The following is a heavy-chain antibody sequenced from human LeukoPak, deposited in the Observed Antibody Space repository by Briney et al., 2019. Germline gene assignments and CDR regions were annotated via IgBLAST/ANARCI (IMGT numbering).Heavy chain of an antibody. CDR1: GGSISSYY. V-gene: IGHV4-59*01. CDR2: IYYSGST. CDR3: ARHRLSSFDAFDI. J-gene: IGHJ3*02. Sequence: PSETLSHTCTVSGGSISSYYWSWIRQPPGKGLEWIGYIYYSGSTNYNPSLKSRVTISVDTSKNQFSLKLSSVTAADTAVYYCARHRLSSFDAFDIWGQGTMVTVSS. D-gene: IGHD2-15*01.